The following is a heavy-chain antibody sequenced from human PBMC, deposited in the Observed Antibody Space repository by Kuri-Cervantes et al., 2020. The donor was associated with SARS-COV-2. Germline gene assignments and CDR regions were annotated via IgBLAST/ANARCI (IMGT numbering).Heavy chain of an antibody. CDR1: GFTFGDYA. D-gene: IGHD2-2*01. CDR2: IRSKAYGGTT. CDR3: AKGQDSSRGNWFDP. J-gene: IGHJ5*02. Sequence: GGSLRLSCAASGFTFGDYAMSWVRQAPGKGLEWVGFIRSKAYGGTTEYAASVKGRFTISRDDSKSIAYLQMNSLRAEDTAVYYCAKGQDSSRGNWFDPWGQGTPVTVSS. V-gene: IGHV3-49*04.